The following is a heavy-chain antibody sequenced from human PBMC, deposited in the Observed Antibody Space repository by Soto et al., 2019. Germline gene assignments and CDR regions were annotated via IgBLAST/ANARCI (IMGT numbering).Heavy chain of an antibody. CDR2: ISGSGGST. CDR3: AKELEAVAAAGFLPLVDY. V-gene: IGHV3-23*01. Sequence: GGSLRLSCAASGFTFSSYAMSWVRQAPGKGLEWVSAISGSGGSTYYADSVKGRFTISRDNSKNTLYLQMNSLRAEDTAVYYCAKELEAVAAAGFLPLVDYWGQGTLVTVSS. CDR1: GFTFSSYA. J-gene: IGHJ4*02. D-gene: IGHD6-13*01.